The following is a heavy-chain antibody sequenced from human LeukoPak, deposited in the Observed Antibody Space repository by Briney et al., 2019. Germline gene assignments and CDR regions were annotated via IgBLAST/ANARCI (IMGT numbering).Heavy chain of an antibody. CDR2: VNLQGGT. CDR1: GVSMSSRPYY. Sequence: KTSETLSLTCTVSGVSMSSRPYYWGWIRQPPGKGLEWIGEVNLQGGTNYNPSLLRRVAISVDTSANHVSLQMTSVTAADTAVYYCAREGGSYRPLDYSGQGTLVTVSS. CDR3: AREGGSYRPLDY. D-gene: IGHD3-16*02. J-gene: IGHJ4*02. V-gene: IGHV4-39*07.